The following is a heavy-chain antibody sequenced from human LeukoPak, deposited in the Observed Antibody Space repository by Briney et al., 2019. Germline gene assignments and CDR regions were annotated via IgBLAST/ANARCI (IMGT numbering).Heavy chain of an antibody. D-gene: IGHD5-24*01. J-gene: IGHJ4*02. V-gene: IGHV4-59*01. Sequence: SETLSLTCTVSGGSISSYYWSWIRQPPGKGLEWIGYIYYSGSTNYNPSLKSRVTISVDTSKNQFSLKLSSVTAADTAVYYCARDLSRDGYSYFDYWGQGTLVTASS. CDR1: GGSISSYY. CDR2: IYYSGST. CDR3: ARDLSRDGYSYFDY.